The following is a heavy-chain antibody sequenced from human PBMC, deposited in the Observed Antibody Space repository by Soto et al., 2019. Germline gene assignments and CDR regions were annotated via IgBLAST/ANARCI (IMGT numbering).Heavy chain of an antibody. CDR1: GYTFTSYG. V-gene: IGHV1-18*01. CDR2: ISAYNGNT. Sequence: ASVKVSCKASGYTFTSYGISWVRQAPGQGLEWMGWISAYNGNTHYEQKFQGRVTMTTDTSTSTAYMELRSLRSDDTAVYYCARDREGIETYGGYFFDYWGQGTLVTVSS. D-gene: IGHD2-15*01. CDR3: ARDREGIETYGGYFFDY. J-gene: IGHJ4*02.